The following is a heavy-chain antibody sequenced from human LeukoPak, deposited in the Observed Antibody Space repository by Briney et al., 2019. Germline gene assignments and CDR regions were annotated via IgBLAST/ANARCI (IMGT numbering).Heavy chain of an antibody. J-gene: IGHJ4*02. D-gene: IGHD2-8*02. CDR3: ATYRQVLLPFES. CDR2: IFPSGGEI. V-gene: IGHV3-23*01. CDR1: GFTFSTFA. Sequence: PGGSLRLSCAASGFTFSTFAMIWVRQPPGKGLEWVSSIFPSGGEIHYADSMRGRFTISRDNSKSTLSLQMNSLRAEDTAIYYCATYRQVLLPFESWGPGTLVTVSS.